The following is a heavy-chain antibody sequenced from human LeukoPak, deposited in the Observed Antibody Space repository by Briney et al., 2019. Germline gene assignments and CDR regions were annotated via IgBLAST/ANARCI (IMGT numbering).Heavy chain of an antibody. CDR1: GGTFNHFG. Sequence: ASVKVSCKASGGTFNHFGINWVRQAPRQGLEWMGRIIPILDLTKYAPKIQDRVTITADKSTSTAYMELNSLRSEDTAVYFCARDSGRPPTSFDYWGQGTLVTVSS. V-gene: IGHV1-69*04. CDR2: IIPILDLT. D-gene: IGHD1-1*01. CDR3: ARDSGRPPTSFDY. J-gene: IGHJ4*02.